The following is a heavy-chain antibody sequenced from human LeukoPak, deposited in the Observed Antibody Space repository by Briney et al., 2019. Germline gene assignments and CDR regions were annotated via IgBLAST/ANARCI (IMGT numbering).Heavy chain of an antibody. CDR2: INANSGST. CDR1: GFAFSFYA. CDR3: AKPISGGLAVTADWFHP. J-gene: IGHJ5*01. D-gene: IGHD6-19*01. Sequence: GGSLRLSCAASGFAFSFYAMSWLRQPPGKGLEWVSTINANSGSTSYAASVRGRFTISRDNSKNTLYLQVNTLGADDTATYYCAKPISGGLAVTADWFHPWGPGTLVVVSS. V-gene: IGHV3-23*01.